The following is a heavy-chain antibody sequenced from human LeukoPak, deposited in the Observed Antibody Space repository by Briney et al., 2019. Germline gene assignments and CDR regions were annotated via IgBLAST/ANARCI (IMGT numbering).Heavy chain of an antibody. CDR1: GYTFTSYA. CDR3: VRGGYRGFDYEY. Sequence: ASVKVSCKASGYTFTSYAMHWVRQAPGQRLEWMGWINAGNGNTKYSQKFQGRVTITRDTSASTAYMELSSLRSEDTAVYYCVRGGYRGFDYEYWGQGTLVTVSS. J-gene: IGHJ4*02. D-gene: IGHD5-12*01. CDR2: INAGNGNT. V-gene: IGHV1-3*01.